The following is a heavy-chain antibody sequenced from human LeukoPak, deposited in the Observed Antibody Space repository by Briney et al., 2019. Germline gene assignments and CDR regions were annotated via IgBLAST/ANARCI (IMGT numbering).Heavy chain of an antibody. CDR2: IYNSGST. J-gene: IGHJ4*02. CDR3: AREGLVDY. CDR1: GDSFSYFY. Sequence: SETLSLTCTVSGDSFSYFYWSWIRQPPGKGLEWIGYIYNSGSTNYNPSLKSRVTISLDTSKNQFSLKLSSVTAADTAVYYCAREGLVDYWGQGTLVTVSS. V-gene: IGHV4-4*08.